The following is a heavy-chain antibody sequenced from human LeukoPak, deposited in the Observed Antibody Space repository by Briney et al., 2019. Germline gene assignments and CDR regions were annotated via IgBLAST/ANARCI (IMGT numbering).Heavy chain of an antibody. J-gene: IGHJ4*02. CDR2: IDYSGST. V-gene: IGHV4-59*01. Sequence: KPSETLSLTCTLSGGSTSSYYWSWVRQPPGKGLEWIGYIDYSGSTNYNPALKSRVTISVDTSKNQFSLNLSSVTAADTAVYYCARGFDSSGYYYGPVDYWGQGTLVTVSS. CDR1: GGSTSSYY. CDR3: ARGFDSSGYYYGPVDY. D-gene: IGHD3-22*01.